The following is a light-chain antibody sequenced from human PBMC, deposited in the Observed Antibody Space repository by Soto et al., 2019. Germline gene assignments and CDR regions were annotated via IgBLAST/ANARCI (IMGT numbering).Light chain of an antibody. CDR2: DAS. CDR3: QQYNSYLLT. Sequence: DIQMTQSPSTLSASVGNRVTITCRASQSIRSWLAWYQQKPRKAPKLLIYDASSLESGVLSRFSGSGSGTEFTLTISSLQPDDFATYYCQQYNSYLLTFGGGTKVDIK. CDR1: QSIRSW. J-gene: IGKJ4*01. V-gene: IGKV1-5*01.